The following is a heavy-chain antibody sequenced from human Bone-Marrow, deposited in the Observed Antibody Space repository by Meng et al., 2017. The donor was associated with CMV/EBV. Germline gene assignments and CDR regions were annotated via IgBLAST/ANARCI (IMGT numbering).Heavy chain of an antibody. D-gene: IGHD1-26*01. Sequence: GESLKISCAASGFTFSSYSMNWVRQAPGKGLEWVSSISSSSSYIYYADSVKGRFTISRDNAKNSLYLQMNSLRAEDTAVYYCARDRRVGAIGGAFDIWGQGTRVTVSS. CDR2: ISSSSSYI. CDR3: ARDRRVGAIGGAFDI. V-gene: IGHV3-21*01. J-gene: IGHJ3*02. CDR1: GFTFSSYS.